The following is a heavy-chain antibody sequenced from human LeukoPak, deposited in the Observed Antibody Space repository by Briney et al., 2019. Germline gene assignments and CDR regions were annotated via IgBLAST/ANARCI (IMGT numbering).Heavy chain of an antibody. CDR2: VYYSGLT. V-gene: IGHV4-39*07. CDR1: GGSINSSNYN. CDR3: ARDEKWERRDAFDI. Sequence: SETLSLTCTVSGGSINSSNYNWGWIRQPPRRGPEWLASVYYSGLTYYNSSLKSRVSISVDTSKNQFSLKLSSVTAADTAVYYCARDEKWERRDAFDIWGQGTMVTVSS. J-gene: IGHJ3*02. D-gene: IGHD1-26*01.